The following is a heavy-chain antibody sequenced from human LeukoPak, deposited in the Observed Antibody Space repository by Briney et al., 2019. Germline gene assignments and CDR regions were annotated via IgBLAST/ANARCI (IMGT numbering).Heavy chain of an antibody. Sequence: ASVKVSCKASGYTLTDNHLYWVRQAPGQGLEWMGWIDPNSGVTNFAQNFQGRLTMTTGTSISTAYMELSRLTSDDTTVYYCARELGINAFDVWGQGTLVTVSS. V-gene: IGHV1-2*02. CDR1: GYTLTDNH. D-gene: IGHD1-26*01. CDR2: IDPNSGVT. J-gene: IGHJ3*01. CDR3: ARELGINAFDV.